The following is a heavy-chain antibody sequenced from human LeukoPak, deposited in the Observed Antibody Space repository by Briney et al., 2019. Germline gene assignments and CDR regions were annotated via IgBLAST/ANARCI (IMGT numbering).Heavy chain of an antibody. J-gene: IGHJ4*02. CDR3: TTGLGIPYDF. Sequence: GGSLRLSCAASGFTFSNAWMTWVRQAPGKGREWVGRIKSKSDSATTDYAAPVKGRFTISRDDSKNTLYLQMNSLKIEDTALYYCTTGLGIPYDFWGQGTQVTVSS. V-gene: IGHV3-15*05. CDR2: IKSKSDSATT. D-gene: IGHD3-16*01. CDR1: GFTFSNAW.